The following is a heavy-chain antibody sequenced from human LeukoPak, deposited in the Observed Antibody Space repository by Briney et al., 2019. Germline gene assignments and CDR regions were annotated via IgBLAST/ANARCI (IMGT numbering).Heavy chain of an antibody. D-gene: IGHD6-19*01. J-gene: IGHJ4*02. Sequence: SETLPLTCAVSGGSISSSNWWSWVRQPPGKGLEWIGEIYHSGSTNYNPSLKSRVTISVDKSKNQFSLKLSSVTAADTAVYYCASYSSGWYYDYWGQGTLVTVSS. V-gene: IGHV4-4*02. CDR1: GGSISSSNW. CDR2: IYHSGST. CDR3: ASYSSGWYYDY.